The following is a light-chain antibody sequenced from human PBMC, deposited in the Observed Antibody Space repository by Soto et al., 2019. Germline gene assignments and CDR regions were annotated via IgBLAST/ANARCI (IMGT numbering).Light chain of an antibody. CDR1: QSVIRN. CDR2: DAS. J-gene: IGKJ4*01. CDR3: HQYNNWPLP. Sequence: VMMHSPGTPSVSPGERATLSCRASQSVIRNVAWYQQKPGQAPRLLIYDASTRATGTPDRFSATGSGTEFTLTISSLQSEDFALYCCHQYNNWPLPVGGGTKVDSK. V-gene: IGKV3-15*01.